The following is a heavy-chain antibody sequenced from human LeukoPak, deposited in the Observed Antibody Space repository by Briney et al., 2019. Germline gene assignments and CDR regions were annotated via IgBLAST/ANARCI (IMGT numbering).Heavy chain of an antibody. D-gene: IGHD3-16*01. J-gene: IGHJ1*01. Sequence: ASVKVSCKASGYSFADYHIHWVRQAPGQGLEWMGIINPRGSSTTYAQKFQGKVTMTRDSSANTVSMEVNSLRSDDTAMYYCGRDRFTWGSHHFPEHWGQGTLVTVSS. CDR2: INPRGSST. CDR3: GRDRFTWGSHHFPEH. CDR1: GYSFADYH. V-gene: IGHV1-46*01.